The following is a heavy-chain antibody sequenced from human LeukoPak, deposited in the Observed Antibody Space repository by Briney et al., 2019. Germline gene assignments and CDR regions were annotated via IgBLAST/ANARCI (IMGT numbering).Heavy chain of an antibody. CDR3: ARGTWSSSIDY. CDR2: IYYGGT. V-gene: IGHV4-30-4*02. CDR1: GGSISSGYYY. Sequence: PSDTLSLTCTVSGGSISSGYYYWSWIRQPPGKGLEYIGYIYYGGTYYNPSLKSRVTISVDTSKNQFSLKLSSVTAADTAVYYCARGTWSSSIDYWGQGTLVAVSS. D-gene: IGHD6-6*01. J-gene: IGHJ4*02.